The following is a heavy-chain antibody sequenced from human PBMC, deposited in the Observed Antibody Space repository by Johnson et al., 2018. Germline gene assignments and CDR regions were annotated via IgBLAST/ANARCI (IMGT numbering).Heavy chain of an antibody. J-gene: IGHJ4*02. V-gene: IGHV5-51*01. Sequence: EVQLVETGAEVKKXGESLKIXCKGSGYSFSSYWIAWVRQMPGKGLEWMAFIYVGDSETRYSPSFQGQVTISADKSIKTAYLQWSSLKASDSAMYYCATLKYYDLSGYFDYWGQGTRVTVSS. D-gene: IGHD3-22*01. CDR2: IYVGDSET. CDR1: GYSFSSYW. CDR3: ATLKYYDLSGYFDY.